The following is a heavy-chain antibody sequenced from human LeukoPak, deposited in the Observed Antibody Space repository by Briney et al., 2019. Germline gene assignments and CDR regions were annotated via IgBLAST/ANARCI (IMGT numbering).Heavy chain of an antibody. CDR2: IYYTGVT. D-gene: IGHD6-19*01. V-gene: IGHV4-59*08. Sequence: SETLSLTCTVSGGSISSYYWTWIRQPPGKGLEWIGYIYYTGVTSYNPSLNSRVTIPVDTSKNQFSLKLTSVTAADTAVYYCAKYGSSGWVIDYWGQGTLVTVSS. CDR3: AKYGSSGWVIDY. CDR1: GGSISSYY. J-gene: IGHJ4*02.